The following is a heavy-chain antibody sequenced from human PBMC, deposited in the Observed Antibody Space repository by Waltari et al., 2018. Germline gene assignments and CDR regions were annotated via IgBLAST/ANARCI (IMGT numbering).Heavy chain of an antibody. J-gene: IGHJ5*02. Sequence: QVQLQESGPGLVKPSETLSLTCTVSGGSISSYYWSWIRQPPGKGLEWIGYIYYSGSTNYNPSLKSRVTISVDTSKNQFSLKLSSVTAADTAVYYCAREQRPMVRGVISNWFDPWGQGTLVTVSS. CDR2: IYYSGST. V-gene: IGHV4-59*01. D-gene: IGHD3-10*01. CDR1: GGSISSYY. CDR3: AREQRPMVRGVISNWFDP.